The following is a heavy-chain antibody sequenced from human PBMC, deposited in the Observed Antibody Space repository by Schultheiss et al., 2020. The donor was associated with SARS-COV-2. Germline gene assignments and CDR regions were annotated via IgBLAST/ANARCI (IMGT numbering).Heavy chain of an antibody. CDR1: GGSISSYY. V-gene: IGHV4-59*01. CDR3: ARPGGSSSWYVIDY. J-gene: IGHJ4*02. Sequence: SETLSLTCTVSGGSISSYYWSWIRQPPGKGLEWIGYIYYSGSTYYNPSLKSRVTISVDTSKNQFSLKLSSVTAADTAVYYCARPGGSSSWYVIDYWGQGTLVTVSS. D-gene: IGHD6-13*01. CDR2: IYYSGST.